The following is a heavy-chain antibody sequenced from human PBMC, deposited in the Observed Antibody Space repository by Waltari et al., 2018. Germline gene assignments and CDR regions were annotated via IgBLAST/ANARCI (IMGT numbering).Heavy chain of an antibody. Sequence: QVQLQQWGAGLLKPSETLSLTCAVYGGSFSGYYWSWIRQPPGKGLAWIGEINHSGSTNYNPSLKSRVTISVDTCKNQFSLKRSSVTAADTAVYYCARGWDSSSRGWFDPWGQGTLVTVSS. CDR2: INHSGST. CDR3: ARGWDSSSRGWFDP. D-gene: IGHD6-6*01. CDR1: GGSFSGYY. V-gene: IGHV4-34*01. J-gene: IGHJ5*02.